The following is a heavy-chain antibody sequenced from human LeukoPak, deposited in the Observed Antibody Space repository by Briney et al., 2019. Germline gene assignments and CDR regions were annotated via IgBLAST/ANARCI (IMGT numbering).Heavy chain of an antibody. J-gene: IGHJ3*02. CDR3: AKGYYDYIWGSYRSDAFDI. CDR1: GFPFNSYV. Sequence: AGGSLRLSCAASGFPFNSYVMTWVRQAPGKGLEWVSVISGSGGLTYHADSVKGRFTVSRDNSKNTLYLQMNSLRAEDTAVYSCAKGYYDYIWGSYRSDAFDIGGQGTMVTVSS. V-gene: IGHV3-23*01. D-gene: IGHD3-16*02. CDR2: ISGSGGLT.